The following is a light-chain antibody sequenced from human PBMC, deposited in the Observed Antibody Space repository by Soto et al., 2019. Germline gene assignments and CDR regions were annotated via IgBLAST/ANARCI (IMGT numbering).Light chain of an antibody. Sequence: AIQMTQSPSSLSASVGDRVTITCRASQGIRSELGWYQQKPGKAPNLLIYTASTLSSGVPSKFSGSGSGTDFTLTISSLQPEDFATYYCIQDYNYPLTFGGGTRVEIK. J-gene: IGKJ4*01. CDR1: QGIRSE. CDR2: TAS. CDR3: IQDYNYPLT. V-gene: IGKV1-6*01.